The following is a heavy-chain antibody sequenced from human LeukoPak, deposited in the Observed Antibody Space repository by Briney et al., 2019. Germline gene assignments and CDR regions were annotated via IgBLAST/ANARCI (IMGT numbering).Heavy chain of an antibody. Sequence: SETLSLTCTVSSGSISSSIHYWAWVRQPPGKGLEWLATISESGTTYYNPSLKSRVTISVDTSKIQFSLNLGSVTAADTAVYYCARYSGSYFDYWGQGSLVTVSS. CDR2: ISESGTT. V-gene: IGHV4-39*01. D-gene: IGHD3-10*01. CDR1: SGSISSSIHY. J-gene: IGHJ4*02. CDR3: ARYSGSYFDY.